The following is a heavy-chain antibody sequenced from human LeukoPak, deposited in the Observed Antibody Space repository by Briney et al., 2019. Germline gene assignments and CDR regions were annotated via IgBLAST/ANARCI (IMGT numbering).Heavy chain of an antibody. J-gene: IGHJ6*02. D-gene: IGHD2-15*01. CDR2: ISYDGSNK. CDR1: GFTFSSYG. Sequence: PGGSLRLSCAASGFTFSSYGMHWVRQAPGKGLEWVAVISYDGSNKYYADSVKGRFTISRDNSKNTLYVQMNSLRAEDTAVYYCAKAHRGYCSGGSCGGGMDVWGQRTTVTVSS. CDR3: AKAHRGYCSGGSCGGGMDV. V-gene: IGHV3-30*18.